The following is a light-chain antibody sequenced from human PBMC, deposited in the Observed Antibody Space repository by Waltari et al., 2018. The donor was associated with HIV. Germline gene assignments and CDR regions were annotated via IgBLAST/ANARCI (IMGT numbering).Light chain of an antibody. Sequence: SYELTQPPSVSVSLGQMARITCSGEALPNKYAYWYQQKPGQFPVLVIYKDSERPSGIPERFSGSSSGTIVTLTISGVQAEDEADYYCLSADSSCTYPGVFGGGTKLTVL. V-gene: IGLV3-16*01. CDR1: ALPNKY. CDR3: LSADSSCTYPGV. J-gene: IGLJ3*02. CDR2: KDS.